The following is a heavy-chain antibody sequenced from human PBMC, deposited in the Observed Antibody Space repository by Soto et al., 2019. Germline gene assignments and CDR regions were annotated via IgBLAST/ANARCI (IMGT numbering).Heavy chain of an antibody. Sequence: PGGSLGLSCAASGFTFSSYAMTWVRQAQGKGVEWVSAISGSGDTSYYAGSVKGRFTISRDNSKNTLYLQMNSLRAEDTAVFYCAKGHGSGSSYYYYYGMDVWGQGTTVTVSS. V-gene: IGHV3-23*01. CDR1: GFTFSSYA. CDR3: AKGHGSGSSYYYYYGMDV. J-gene: IGHJ6*02. CDR2: ISGSGDTS. D-gene: IGHD3-10*01.